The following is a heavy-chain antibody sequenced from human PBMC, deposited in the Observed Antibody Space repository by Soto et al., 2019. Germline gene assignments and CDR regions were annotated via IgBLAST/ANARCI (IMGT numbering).Heavy chain of an antibody. CDR1: GFTFDDYA. V-gene: IGHV3-9*01. CDR2: ISWNSGSI. J-gene: IGHJ6*03. Sequence: GGSLRLSCAASGFTFDDYAMHWVRQAPGKGLEWVSGISWNSGSIGYADSVKGRFTISRDNAKNSLYLQMNSLRAEDTALYYCAKGGGSSTDYYYYMDVWGKGTTVTVSS. D-gene: IGHD6-6*01. CDR3: AKGGGSSTDYYYYMDV.